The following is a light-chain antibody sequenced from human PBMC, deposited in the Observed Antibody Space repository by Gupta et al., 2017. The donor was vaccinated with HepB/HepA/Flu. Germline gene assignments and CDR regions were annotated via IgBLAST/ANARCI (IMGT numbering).Light chain of an antibody. CDR3: SSFTRSNTVV. V-gene: IGLV2-14*01. CDR1: SSDVGGYNY. CDR2: DVS. Sequence: QSALTQPASVSGSPGPSITISCTGTSSDVGGYNYVSWYQQHPGKAPKLMIYDVSDRPSGVSNRFSGSKSGNTASLTISGLQAEDEADYYCSSFTRSNTVVFGGGTKLTVL. J-gene: IGLJ2*01.